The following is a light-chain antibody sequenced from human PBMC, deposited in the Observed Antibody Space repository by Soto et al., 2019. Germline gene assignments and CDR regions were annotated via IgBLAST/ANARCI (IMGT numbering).Light chain of an antibody. CDR2: QDS. CDR3: QAWDSSTVAV. CDR1: KLGDKY. J-gene: IGLJ2*01. V-gene: IGLV3-1*01. Sequence: SSELTQPPSVSVSPGQTASITCSGAKLGDKYACWYQQKPGQSPVLVIYQDSKRPSGIPERFSGSNSGNTATLTISGTQAMDEADYYCQAWDSSTVAVFGGGTKLTVL.